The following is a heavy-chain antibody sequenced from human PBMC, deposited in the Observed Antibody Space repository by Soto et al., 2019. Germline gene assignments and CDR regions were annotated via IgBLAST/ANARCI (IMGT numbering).Heavy chain of an antibody. V-gene: IGHV3-30-3*01. CDR2: ISYDGSNK. J-gene: IGHJ4*02. CDR3: AGPSVVVTAQLDY. CDR1: GFTFSSYA. D-gene: IGHD2-21*02. Sequence: QVQLVESGGGVVQPGRSLRLSCAASGFTFSSYAMHWVRQAPGKGLEWVAVISYDGSNKYYADSVKGRFTISSDNSKNTLYLQMNILRAEDTAVYYCAGPSVVVTAQLDYWGQGTLVTVSS.